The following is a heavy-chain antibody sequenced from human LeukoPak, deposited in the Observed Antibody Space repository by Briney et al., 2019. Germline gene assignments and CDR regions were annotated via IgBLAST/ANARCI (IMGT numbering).Heavy chain of an antibody. Sequence: SVQISCKASGGTFSTYAVSWVRQAPGQGLEWMGRIIPFLGITNYAQKFQGRVTITADKSTSTVYMALSSLTSEDTAVYYCARRCDSASCPFDYWGQGTLVTVSS. CDR1: GGTFSTYA. J-gene: IGHJ4*02. CDR3: ARRCDSASCPFDY. D-gene: IGHD2-2*01. V-gene: IGHV1-69*04. CDR2: IIPFLGIT.